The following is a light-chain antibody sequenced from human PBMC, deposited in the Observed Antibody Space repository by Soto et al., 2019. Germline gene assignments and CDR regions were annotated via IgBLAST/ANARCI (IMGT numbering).Light chain of an antibody. CDR1: SSDIGAYDY. Sequence: QSALTQPASVSGSPGQSITISCTGTSSDIGAYDYVSWYQQHPGKVPSLIIYEVSFRPSGVSPRFSGSKSGNAASLTISGQATEDDADYYCAYSAHTTLVFGGGTKLTVL. CDR3: AYSAHTTLV. J-gene: IGLJ2*01. V-gene: IGLV2-14*01. CDR2: EVS.